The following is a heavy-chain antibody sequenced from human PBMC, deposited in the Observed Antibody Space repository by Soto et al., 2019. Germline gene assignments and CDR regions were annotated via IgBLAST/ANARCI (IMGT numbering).Heavy chain of an antibody. CDR3: ARRVIGYCSGGSCYGGFDP. V-gene: IGHV5-51*01. D-gene: IGHD2-15*01. Sequence: PGESLKISCKGSGYSFTSYWIGWARQMPGKGLEWMGIIYPGDSDTRYSPSFQGQVTISADKSISTAYLQWSSLKASDTAMYYWARRVIGYCSGGSCYGGFDPWGQGTLVTVSS. J-gene: IGHJ5*02. CDR2: IYPGDSDT. CDR1: GYSFTSYW.